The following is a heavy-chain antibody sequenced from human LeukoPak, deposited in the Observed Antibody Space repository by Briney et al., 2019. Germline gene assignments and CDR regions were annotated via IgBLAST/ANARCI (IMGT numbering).Heavy chain of an antibody. V-gene: IGHV3-23*01. D-gene: IGHD5-24*01. CDR2: ISGSGGST. Sequence: GGSLRLSCAASGFTFSSYAMSWVRQAPGKGLEWASAISGSGGSTYYADSVKGRFTISRDNSKNTLYLQMNSLRAEDTAVYYCGADGYNWWWYFDYWGQGTLVTVSS. CDR3: GADGYNWWWYFDY. J-gene: IGHJ4*02. CDR1: GFTFSSYA.